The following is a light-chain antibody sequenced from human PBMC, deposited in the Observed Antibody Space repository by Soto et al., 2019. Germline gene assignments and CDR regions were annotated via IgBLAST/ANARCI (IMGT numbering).Light chain of an antibody. CDR1: RTISSY. CDR2: AAS. J-gene: IGKJ2*01. CDR3: QQTYDTPVT. V-gene: IGKV1-39*01. Sequence: DIPMTKSPSSLSASVGDKVTITCRARRTISSYLNWYQQKAGKAPRLLIYAASNLQSGVPSRFSGSGSATDFSLTISSVQPEDAATYYCQQTYDTPVTFGQGTKVEIK.